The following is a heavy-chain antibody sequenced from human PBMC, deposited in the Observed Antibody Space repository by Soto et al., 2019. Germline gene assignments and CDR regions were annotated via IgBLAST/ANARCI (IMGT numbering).Heavy chain of an antibody. Sequence: QLHLVQSGAVVKKPGASVTVSCSASGYPVTAYYMHWVRQAPGRGLEWMRGINPATGAAKYTQTCQGRVTMTRDTSTSTVFMELSGLTSEDPAVFYCARGGGVGVAGSAAFDMWGQGTVVTVSS. D-gene: IGHD3-3*01. V-gene: IGHV1-2*02. CDR3: ARGGGVGVAGSAAFDM. CDR2: INPATGAA. J-gene: IGHJ3*02. CDR1: GYPVTAYY.